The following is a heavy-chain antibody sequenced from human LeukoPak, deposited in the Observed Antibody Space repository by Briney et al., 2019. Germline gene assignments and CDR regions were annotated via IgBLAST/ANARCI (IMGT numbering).Heavy chain of an antibody. J-gene: IGHJ4*02. CDR3: AKDIRWEPDYFDY. Sequence: GGSLRLSCAASGFTFDDYAMHWVRQAPGKGLEWVSGISWNSGSIGYADSVKGRFTISRDNAKNSLYLQMNSLRAEDTALYYCAKDIRWEPDYFDYWGQGTLVTVSS. CDR1: GFTFDDYA. V-gene: IGHV3-9*01. CDR2: ISWNSGSI. D-gene: IGHD1-26*01.